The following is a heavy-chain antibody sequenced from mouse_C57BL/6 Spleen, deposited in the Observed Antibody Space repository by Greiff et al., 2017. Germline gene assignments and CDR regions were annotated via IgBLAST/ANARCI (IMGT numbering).Heavy chain of an antibody. CDR3: ARYDGYYYFDY. CDR2: INPGSGGT. V-gene: IGHV1-54*01. Sequence: QVQLQQSGAELVRPGTSVKVSCKASGCAFTNYLIEWVKQRPGQGLEWIGVINPGSGGTNYNEKFKGKATLTADKSSSTAYMQLSSLTSEDSAVYFCARYDGYYYFDYWGQGTTLTVSS. D-gene: IGHD2-3*01. J-gene: IGHJ2*01. CDR1: GCAFTNYL.